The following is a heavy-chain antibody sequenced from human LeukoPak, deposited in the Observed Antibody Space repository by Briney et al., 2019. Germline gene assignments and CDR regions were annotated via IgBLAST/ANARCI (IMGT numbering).Heavy chain of an antibody. CDR3: AKGAVSGNYYYYGMDV. V-gene: IGHV3-23*01. D-gene: IGHD6-19*01. CDR2: ISGSGGGT. CDR1: GFTFSSYA. J-gene: IGHJ6*02. Sequence: PGGSLRLSCAASGFTFSSYAMSWVRQAPGKGLEWVSTISGSGGGTYYADSVKGRFTISRDNSRNTLYLQMNSLRAEDTAVYYCAKGAVSGNYYYYGMDVWGQGTTVTVSS.